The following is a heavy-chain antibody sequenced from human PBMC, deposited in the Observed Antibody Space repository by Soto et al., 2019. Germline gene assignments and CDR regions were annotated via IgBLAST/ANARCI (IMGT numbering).Heavy chain of an antibody. D-gene: IGHD3-16*01. CDR2: ISAYNGNT. V-gene: IGHV1-18*01. CDR3: ARRLRERSLEEGSYCCCNKGMDP. CDR1: GYTFTSYG. Sequence: GASVKVSCKASGYTFTSYGISWVRQAPGQGLEWLGWISAYNGNTSYAQKLQGRVTMTRDTSRSTAYMELRRLRSDDTAVYYCARRLRERSLEEGSYCCCNKGMDPWGGGTTVTVSS. J-gene: IGHJ6*01.